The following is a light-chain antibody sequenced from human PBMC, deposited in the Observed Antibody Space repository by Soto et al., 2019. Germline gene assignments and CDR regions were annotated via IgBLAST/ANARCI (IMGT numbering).Light chain of an antibody. J-gene: IGKJ1*01. CDR1: QSISSR. CDR3: QQYNSYWT. V-gene: IGKV1-5*01. Sequence: DIQMTQSPSTLSASVGDTVTITCRASQSISSRLAWYQQKPGKAPKLLMYDASSLESGVPSRCSGSGSGTEFTPTISSLQPDDFATYYCQQYNSYWTFGQGTKVEIK. CDR2: DAS.